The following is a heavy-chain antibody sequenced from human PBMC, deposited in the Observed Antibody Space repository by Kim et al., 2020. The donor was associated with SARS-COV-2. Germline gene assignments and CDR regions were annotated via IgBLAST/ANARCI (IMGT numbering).Heavy chain of an antibody. J-gene: IGHJ3*02. Sequence: GGSLRLSCAASGFTFSSYAMSWVRQAPGKGLEWVSAISGSGGSTYYADSVKGRFTISRDNSKNTLYLQMNSLRAEDTAVYYCAKTTIFGVVIRSQEYDIWGQGQWSPSLQ. V-gene: IGHV3-23*01. D-gene: IGHD3-3*01. CDR1: GFTFSSYA. CDR3: AKTTIFGVVIRSQEYDI. CDR2: ISGSGGST.